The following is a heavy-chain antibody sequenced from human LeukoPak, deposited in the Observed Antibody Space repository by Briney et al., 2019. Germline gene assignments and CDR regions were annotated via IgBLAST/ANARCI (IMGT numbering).Heavy chain of an antibody. Sequence: SETLSLTCTVSGGSISSYYWGWIRQPPGKGLEWIGYIYYSGSTNYNPSLKSRVTISVDTSKNQFSLKLSSATAADTAVYYCARHGSYREGYNLNFDYWGQGTLVTVSS. D-gene: IGHD5-24*01. J-gene: IGHJ4*02. CDR3: ARHGSYREGYNLNFDY. V-gene: IGHV4-59*08. CDR1: GGSISSYY. CDR2: IYYSGST.